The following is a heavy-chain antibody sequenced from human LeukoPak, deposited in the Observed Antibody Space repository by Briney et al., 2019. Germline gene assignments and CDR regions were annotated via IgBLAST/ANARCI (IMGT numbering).Heavy chain of an antibody. CDR2: ISSNGGST. CDR3: VKASRRSFDY. D-gene: IGHD6-13*01. V-gene: IGHV3-64D*06. CDR1: GFTFSSYA. J-gene: IGHJ4*02. Sequence: GGSLRLSCSASGFTFSSYAMHWVRQAPGKGLEYVSTISSNGGSTYYADSVKGRFTISRDNSKNTLYLQMSSLRAEDTAVYYCVKASRRSFDYWGQGTLVTVSS.